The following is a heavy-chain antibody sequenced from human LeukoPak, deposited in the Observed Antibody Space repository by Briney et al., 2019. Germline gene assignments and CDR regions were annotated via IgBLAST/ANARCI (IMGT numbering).Heavy chain of an antibody. CDR1: GFTLSSYA. D-gene: IGHD6-6*01. J-gene: IGHJ4*02. CDR3: AKGSYYFDY. V-gene: IGHV3-23*01. Sequence: GGSLRLSCAASGFTLSSYAMSWVRQAPGKGLEWVSNISGNGGTTYYADSVKGRFTMSRDNSKNTLNLQMNSLRAEDTAVYYCAKGSYYFDYWGQGTLVTVSS. CDR2: ISGNGGTT.